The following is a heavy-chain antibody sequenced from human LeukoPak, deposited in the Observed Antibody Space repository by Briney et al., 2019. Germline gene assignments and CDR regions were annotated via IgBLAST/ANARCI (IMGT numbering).Heavy chain of an antibody. Sequence: GGSLRLSCAASGFTFGSYGIHWVRQAPGKGLEWVATISYDGSNKYHADSVKGRFTISRDNAKNSLYLQMNSLRAEDTAVYYCAELGITMIGGVWGKGTTVTISS. J-gene: IGHJ6*04. CDR2: ISYDGSNK. CDR3: AELGITMIGGV. CDR1: GFTFGSYG. V-gene: IGHV3-30*18. D-gene: IGHD3-10*02.